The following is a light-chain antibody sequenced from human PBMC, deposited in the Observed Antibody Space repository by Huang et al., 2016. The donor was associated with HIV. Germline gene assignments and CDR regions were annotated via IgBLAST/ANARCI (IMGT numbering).Light chain of an antibody. V-gene: IGKV3-11*01. J-gene: IGKJ5*01. CDR3: QQRTNWPRSIT. CDR1: QSVSSN. Sequence: EIVLTQSPATLSLSPGEGATLSCRASQSVSSNLAWYQQKPGQAPRLLIYDGSNRAMWIPARFSGSGSGTDFTLTIRSLEPEDFAVYYCQQRTNWPRSITFGQGTRLEIK. CDR2: DGS.